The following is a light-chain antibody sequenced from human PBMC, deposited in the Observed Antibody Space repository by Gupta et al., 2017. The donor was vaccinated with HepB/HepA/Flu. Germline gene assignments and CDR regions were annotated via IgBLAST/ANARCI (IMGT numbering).Light chain of an antibody. CDR1: QSVGSN. Sequence: ETVVTQSPAILSVSPGQRATLSCRASQSVGSNLAWYQQKPGQAPRLLIYGASTRATDIPARFSGSGYETEFTLTISSLRSEDSAIYYCQQYNNWPPESFGQGTKVEIK. J-gene: IGKJ1*01. V-gene: IGKV3-15*01. CDR3: QQYNNWPPES. CDR2: GAS.